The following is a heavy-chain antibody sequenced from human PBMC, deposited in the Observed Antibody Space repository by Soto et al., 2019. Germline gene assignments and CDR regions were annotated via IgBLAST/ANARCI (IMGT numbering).Heavy chain of an antibody. CDR1: AISFNTYG. Sequence: GGSLRLSCAASAISFNTYGVTWVRQAPGKGLDWVSSVTGTGASVYYADSVKGRFTISRDNAKKSVYLQMNSLRAEDTAVYYCARELGEPIYIYYGMDVWGQGTTVTIS. CDR2: VTGTGASV. V-gene: IGHV3-21*04. D-gene: IGHD4-17*01. CDR3: ARELGEPIYIYYGMDV. J-gene: IGHJ6*02.